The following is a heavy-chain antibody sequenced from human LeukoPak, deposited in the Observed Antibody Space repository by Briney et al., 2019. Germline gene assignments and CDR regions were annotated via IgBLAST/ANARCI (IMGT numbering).Heavy chain of an antibody. CDR1: GFTFSNAW. CDR2: IKSKTDGGTT. Sequence: GGSLRLSCAASGFTFSNAWMSWVRQAPGKGLEWVGRIKSKTDGGTTDYAAPVKGRFTISRDDSKNTLYLQMNSLKTEDTAVYYCTTDGDIVVVPAAASFDYWGQGTLVTVSS. V-gene: IGHV3-15*01. CDR3: TTDGDIVVVPAAASFDY. D-gene: IGHD2-2*01. J-gene: IGHJ4*02.